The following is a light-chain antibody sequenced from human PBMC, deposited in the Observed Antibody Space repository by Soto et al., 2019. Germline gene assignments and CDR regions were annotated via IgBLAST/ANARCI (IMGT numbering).Light chain of an antibody. J-gene: IGKJ5*01. CDR2: DAS. Sequence: EIELTQSPATLSLSPGERATLSCRASQSVSSYLAWYQQKPGQAPRLLIYDASNRATGIPDRFSGSGSGTDFTLTISRLEPEDFAVYYCQQYGSSPITFGQGTRLEIK. CDR1: QSVSSY. V-gene: IGKV3-20*01. CDR3: QQYGSSPIT.